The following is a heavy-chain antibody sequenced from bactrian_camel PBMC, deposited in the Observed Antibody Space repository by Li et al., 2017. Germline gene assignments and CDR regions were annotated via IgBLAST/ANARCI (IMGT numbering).Heavy chain of an antibody. J-gene: IGHJ4*01. Sequence: DVQLVESGGGSVQAGGSLRLSCVASRYTYNSMGWFRQAPGKAREGVAAIYAGGSSTVYTDSVKGRFTISRDNAKKTVHLQMNNLKPEDTAMYYCAAATNLAPMLAPTGYRYWGQGTQVTVS. V-gene: IGHV3S40*01. CDR1: RYTYNS. D-gene: IGHD4*01. CDR3: AAATNLAPMLAPTGYRY. CDR2: IYAGGSST.